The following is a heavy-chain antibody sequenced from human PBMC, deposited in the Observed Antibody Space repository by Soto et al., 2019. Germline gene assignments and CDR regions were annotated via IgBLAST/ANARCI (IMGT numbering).Heavy chain of an antibody. V-gene: IGHV3-30-3*01. D-gene: IGHD6-13*01. CDR1: GFTFSSYA. J-gene: IGHJ4*02. CDR2: ISYDGSNK. CDR3: ARDEGAAGLLVFDY. Sequence: QVQLVESGGGVVQPGRSLRLSCAASGFTFSSYAMHWVRQAPGKGLEWVAVISYDGSNKYYADSVKGRFTISRDNSKNTLYLQMNSLGAEDTAVYYCARDEGAAGLLVFDYWGQGTLVTVSS.